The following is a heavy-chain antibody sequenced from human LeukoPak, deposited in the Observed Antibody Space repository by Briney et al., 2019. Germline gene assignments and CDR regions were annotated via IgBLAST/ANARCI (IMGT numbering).Heavy chain of an antibody. D-gene: IGHD1-26*01. J-gene: IGHJ4*02. V-gene: IGHV3-30*02. Sequence: GGSLRLSCAASRFTFSSYGMHWVRQAPGKGLEWVAVIWYGGSNKYYADSVKGRFTISRDNSKNTLYLQMNSLRAEDTAVYYCAKDSGGELLLALVYWGQGTLVTVSS. CDR1: RFTFSSYG. CDR2: IWYGGSNK. CDR3: AKDSGGELLLALVY.